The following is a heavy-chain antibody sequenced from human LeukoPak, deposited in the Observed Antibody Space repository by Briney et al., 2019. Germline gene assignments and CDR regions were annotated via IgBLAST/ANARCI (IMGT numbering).Heavy chain of an antibody. CDR3: ARDRGAVAGQYFDY. D-gene: IGHD6-19*01. V-gene: IGHV3-66*01. CDR2: IYSGGST. J-gene: IGHJ4*02. Sequence: PGGSLRLSCAASGFTVSSNYMSWVRQAPGKGLEWVSVIYSGGSTYHADSVKGRFTISRDNAKNSLYLQMNTLRAEDTAVYYCARDRGAVAGQYFDYWGQGTLVTVSS. CDR1: GFTVSSNY.